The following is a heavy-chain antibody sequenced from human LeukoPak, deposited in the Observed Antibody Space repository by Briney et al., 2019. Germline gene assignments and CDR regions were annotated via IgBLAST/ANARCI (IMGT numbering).Heavy chain of an antibody. CDR1: GFTFSDYY. J-gene: IGHJ6*03. CDR2: ISYDGGTI. CDR3: AKGVATDYYYYMDV. D-gene: IGHD5-12*01. Sequence: GGSLRLSCAASGFTFSDYYISWIRLAPGKGPEWVSYISYDGGTIHYADSVKGRFTISRDNAKNSVYLQMDSLRAEDTGVYYCAKGVATDYYYYMDVWGKGTTVTVSS. V-gene: IGHV3-11*04.